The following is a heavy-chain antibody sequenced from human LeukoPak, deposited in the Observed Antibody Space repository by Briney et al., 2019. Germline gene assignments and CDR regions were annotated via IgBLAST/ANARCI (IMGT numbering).Heavy chain of an antibody. CDR3: ASNGRVAVAGTGIDY. J-gene: IGHJ4*02. CDR1: GFTFSSYA. Sequence: PGRSLRLSCAASGFTFSSYAMHWVRRAPGKGLEWVAVISYDGSNKYYADSVKGRFTISRDNSKNTLYLQMNSLRAEDTAVYYCASNGRVAVAGTGIDYWGQGTLVTVSS. D-gene: IGHD6-19*01. CDR2: ISYDGSNK. V-gene: IGHV3-30*04.